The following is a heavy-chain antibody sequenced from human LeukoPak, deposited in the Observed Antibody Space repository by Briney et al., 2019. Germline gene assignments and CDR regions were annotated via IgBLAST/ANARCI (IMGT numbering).Heavy chain of an antibody. CDR2: IYYSGST. V-gene: IGHV4-59*08. Sequence: SETLSLTCTVSGVSLSSYYWSWVGQPPGKGLEWIGYIYYSGSTNYNPSLKSRVTISVDTSKNQCYLKLISVTAADTAVDYCARHSGGGPAALSYFDYWGQGTLVTVSS. D-gene: IGHD2-2*01. CDR1: GVSLSSYY. CDR3: ARHSGGGPAALSYFDY. J-gene: IGHJ4*02.